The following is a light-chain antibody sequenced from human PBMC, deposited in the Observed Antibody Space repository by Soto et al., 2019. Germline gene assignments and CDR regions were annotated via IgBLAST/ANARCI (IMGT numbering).Light chain of an antibody. Sequence: DIVMTQSPDSLAVSLGERATINCKSSQSVLYSSNNKNYLAWYQQKPGQPPKLLIYWASTRESGVPDRFSGSASGTDFTLTISSLQAEDVAVYFCHQYYSTPWTFGQGTKVEI. J-gene: IGKJ1*01. CDR3: HQYYSTPWT. CDR2: WAS. CDR1: QSVLYSSNNKNY. V-gene: IGKV4-1*01.